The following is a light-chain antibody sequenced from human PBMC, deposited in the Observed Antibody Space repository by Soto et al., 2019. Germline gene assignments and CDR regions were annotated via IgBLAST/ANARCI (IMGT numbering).Light chain of an antibody. J-gene: IGLJ1*01. Sequence: QSALAQPASVSESRGQSITICCTGNSSVVGRYKYVSWFQQHPGKVPKLIIYDVNNWPSGVSDRFSGSKSGNTASLSISVLQPEDEADYYCSSFTTSSTFVFGTGTKVTVL. CDR2: DVN. CDR3: SSFTTSSTFV. V-gene: IGLV2-14*03. CDR1: SSVVGRYKY.